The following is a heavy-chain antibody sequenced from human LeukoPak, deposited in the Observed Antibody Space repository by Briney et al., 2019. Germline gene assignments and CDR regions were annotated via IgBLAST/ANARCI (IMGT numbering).Heavy chain of an antibody. CDR2: ISGSGGST. Sequence: GGSLRLSCAASGFTFSSYAMSWVREAPGKGLEWVSAISGSGGSTYYADSVKGRFTISRGNSKNTLYLQMNSLRAEDTAVYYCAKMAGTVVVVAAHSSFDPWGQGTLVTVSS. J-gene: IGHJ5*02. D-gene: IGHD2-15*01. CDR3: AKMAGTVVVVAAHSSFDP. V-gene: IGHV3-23*01. CDR1: GFTFSSYA.